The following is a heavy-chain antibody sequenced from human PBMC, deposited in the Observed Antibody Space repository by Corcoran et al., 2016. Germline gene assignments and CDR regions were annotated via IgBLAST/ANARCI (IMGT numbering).Heavy chain of an antibody. J-gene: IGHJ4*01. CDR3: GRPGSGWVFYD. CDR1: GYSFTTNW. D-gene: IGHD6-19*01. Sequence: EVQLVQSGAEVKKPGESLKISCKGSGYSFTTNWIGWVRQMPGKGLEWMGIIYPGDYDTRYSPSFQGQVTISADKSISTAYLQWNSLKASDTALAYCGRPGSGWVFYDWGQGPLDTGSS. CDR2: IYPGDYDT. V-gene: IGHV5-51*01.